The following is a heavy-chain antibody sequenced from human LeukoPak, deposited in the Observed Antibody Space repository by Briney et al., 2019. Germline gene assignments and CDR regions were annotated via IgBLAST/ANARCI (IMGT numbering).Heavy chain of an antibody. CDR3: ARDKVSGYYDSSGYYFGHDAFDI. Sequence: SETLSLTCTVSDGSFTSGNYYWGWIRQPPGKGLEWIGSIYHSGSTYYNPSLKSRVTISVDTSKNQFSLKLSSVTAADTAVYYCARDKVSGYYDSSGYYFGHDAFDIWGQGTMVTVSS. D-gene: IGHD3-22*01. CDR2: IYHSGST. CDR1: DGSFTSGNYY. V-gene: IGHV4-39*07. J-gene: IGHJ3*02.